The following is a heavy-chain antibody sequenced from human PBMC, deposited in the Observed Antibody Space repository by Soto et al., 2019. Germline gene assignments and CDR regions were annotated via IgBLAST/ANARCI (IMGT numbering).Heavy chain of an antibody. CDR2: TYYRSRWYN. Sequence: SQTLSLTCAISGDSVSSNGAAWNWIRQSPSRGLEWLGRTYYRSRWYNDYAVSVKGRITVNPDTSKNQFSLHLNSVTPEDTAVHYCAGTTSLQWYYMDVWDKGTTVTVSS. CDR1: GDSVSSNGAA. CDR3: AGTTSLQWYYMDV. D-gene: IGHD1-7*01. V-gene: IGHV6-1*01. J-gene: IGHJ6*03.